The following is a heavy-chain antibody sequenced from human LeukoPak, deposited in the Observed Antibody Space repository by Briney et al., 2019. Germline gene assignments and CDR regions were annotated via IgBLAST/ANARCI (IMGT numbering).Heavy chain of an antibody. D-gene: IGHD5-12*01. CDR3: AKSVVATRYLVDY. J-gene: IGHJ4*02. CDR2: ISYDGSNK. CDR1: GFTFSSYG. Sequence: GRSLRLSCAASGFTFSSYGMHWFRQAPGKGLEWVAVISYDGSNKYYADSVKGRFTISRDNSKNTLYLQMNSLRAEDTAVYYCAKSVVATRYLVDYWGQGTLVTVSS. V-gene: IGHV3-30*18.